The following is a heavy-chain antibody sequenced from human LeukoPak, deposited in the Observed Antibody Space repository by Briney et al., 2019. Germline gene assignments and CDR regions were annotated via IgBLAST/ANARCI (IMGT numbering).Heavy chain of an antibody. D-gene: IGHD2/OR15-2a*01. Sequence: PGGSLRLSCAASGFTFSNAWMNWVRQAPGKGLEWVVVIWYDGSNKYYAESVEGRFTISRDDSKNTLYLQMNSLRVEDTAVHYCATSLGEFTFANWGQGTLVTVSS. J-gene: IGHJ4*02. V-gene: IGHV3-33*08. CDR3: ATSLGEFTFAN. CDR1: GFTFSNAW. CDR2: IWYDGSNK.